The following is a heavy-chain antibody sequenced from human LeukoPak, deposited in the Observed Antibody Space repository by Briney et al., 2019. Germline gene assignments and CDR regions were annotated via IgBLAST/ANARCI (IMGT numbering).Heavy chain of an antibody. J-gene: IGHJ5*02. CDR3: ARGPRYGSGSYSGWFDP. Sequence: VASVKVSCRASGYTFTSYDINGVRQATGQGRECMGWMNPNRGNTGYAKKFQGRVTMTRNTSISTAYMELRSLRSEDTAVYYCARGPRYGSGSYSGWFDPWGQGTLVTVSS. V-gene: IGHV1-8*01. D-gene: IGHD3-10*01. CDR1: GYTFTSYD. CDR2: MNPNRGNT.